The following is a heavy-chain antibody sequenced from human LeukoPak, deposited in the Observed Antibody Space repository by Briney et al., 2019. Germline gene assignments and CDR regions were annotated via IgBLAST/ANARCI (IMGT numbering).Heavy chain of an antibody. CDR1: GGTFSGYY. V-gene: IGHV4-59*12. D-gene: IGHD3-10*01. CDR2: IYHSGST. J-gene: IGHJ4*02. Sequence: SETLSLTCAVYGGTFSGYYWSWIRQPPGKGLEWIGYIYHSGSTNYNPSLKSRVTISVDTSKNQFSLKLSSVTAADTAVYYCARDWLDSGTPDRFDYWGQGTLVTVSS. CDR3: ARDWLDSGTPDRFDY.